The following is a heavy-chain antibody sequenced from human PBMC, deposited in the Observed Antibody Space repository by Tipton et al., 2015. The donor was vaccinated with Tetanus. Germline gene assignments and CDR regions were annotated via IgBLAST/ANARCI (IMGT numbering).Heavy chain of an antibody. CDR1: GGSITSGAYL. Sequence: TLSLTCAVSGGSITSGAYLWGWIRQPPGKGLEWIGYIYHSGSPYYNPSLKSRVTLSVDTSMNQFSLELRSVTAADTALYYCARSADNWFDPWGQGIRVTVSS. J-gene: IGHJ5*01. CDR3: ARSADNWFDP. CDR2: IYHSGSP. V-gene: IGHV4-30-2*01.